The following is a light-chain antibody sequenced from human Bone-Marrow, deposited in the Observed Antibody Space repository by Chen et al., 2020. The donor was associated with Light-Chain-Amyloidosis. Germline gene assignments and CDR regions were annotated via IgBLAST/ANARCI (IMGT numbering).Light chain of an antibody. J-gene: IGLJ3*02. Sequence: SYVLTQPSSVSVAPGQPAPIACGGNTIGSTSVHWYQQTPGQAPLLVVYDDSDRPSGIPERLSGSNSGNTATLTISRVEAGDEADYYCQVWDRSSDRPVFGGGTKLTVL. CDR3: QVWDRSSDRPV. V-gene: IGLV3-21*02. CDR1: TIGSTS. CDR2: DDS.